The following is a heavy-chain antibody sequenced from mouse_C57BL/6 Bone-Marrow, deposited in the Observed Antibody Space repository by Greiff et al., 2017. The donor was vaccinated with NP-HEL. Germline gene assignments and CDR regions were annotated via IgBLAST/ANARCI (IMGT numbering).Heavy chain of an antibody. CDR1: GFTFRDYY. D-gene: IGHD2-4*01. CDR3: AREGGLRRRTYAMDY. J-gene: IGHJ4*01. Sequence: EVQVVESEGGLVQPGSSMKLSCTASGFTFRDYYMAWVRQVPEKGLEWVANINYDGSSTYYLDSLQSRFIISRDNAKNILYLQMSSLKSEDTATYYCAREGGLRRRTYAMDYWGQGTSVTVSS. CDR2: INYDGSST. V-gene: IGHV5-16*01.